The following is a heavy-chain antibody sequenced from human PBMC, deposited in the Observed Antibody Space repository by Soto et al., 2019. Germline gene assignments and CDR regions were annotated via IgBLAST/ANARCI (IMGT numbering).Heavy chain of an antibody. CDR1: GGSISSGGYY. D-gene: IGHD6-19*01. CDR3: ARNGQGGWLYYFDY. J-gene: IGHJ4*02. CDR2: IYYSGST. Sequence: QVPLQESGPGLVKPSQTLSLTCTVSGGSISSGGYYWSWIRQHPGKGLEWIGYIYYSGSTYYNPSLKSRVTISVDTSKNQFSLKLSSVTAADTAVYYCARNGQGGWLYYFDYWGQGTLVTVSS. V-gene: IGHV4-31*03.